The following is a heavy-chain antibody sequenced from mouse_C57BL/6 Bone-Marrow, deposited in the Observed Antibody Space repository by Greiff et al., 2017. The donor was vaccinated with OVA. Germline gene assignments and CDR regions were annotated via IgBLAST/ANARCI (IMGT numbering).Heavy chain of an antibody. CDR2: ISDGGSYT. Sequence: EVQLVESGGGLVKPGGSLKLSCAASGFTFSSYAMSWVRQTPEKRLEWVATISDGGSYTYYPDNVKGRFTISRDNAKNNLYLQMSHLKSEDTAMYYCARNYSNYPFYYAMDYWGQGTSVTVSS. D-gene: IGHD2-5*01. CDR1: GFTFSSYA. J-gene: IGHJ4*01. V-gene: IGHV5-4*01. CDR3: ARNYSNYPFYYAMDY.